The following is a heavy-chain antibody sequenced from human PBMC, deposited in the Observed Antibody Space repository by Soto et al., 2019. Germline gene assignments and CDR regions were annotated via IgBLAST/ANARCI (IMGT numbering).Heavy chain of an antibody. Sequence: SEPLSLTCTVSGGSIGTSSSYWGWIRQPPGKGLEWLGSIYYRGSTYYNPSLKSRVSISVDTSKNQFSLKLSSVTAADTAVYYCARRRSIVLMVYARDYYFDYWGQGTLVTVSS. J-gene: IGHJ4*02. V-gene: IGHV4-39*01. D-gene: IGHD2-8*01. CDR3: ARRRSIVLMVYARDYYFDY. CDR1: GGSIGTSSSY. CDR2: IYYRGST.